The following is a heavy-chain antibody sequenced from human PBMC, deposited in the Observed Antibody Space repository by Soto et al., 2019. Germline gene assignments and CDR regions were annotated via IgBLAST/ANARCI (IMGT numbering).Heavy chain of an antibody. D-gene: IGHD3-10*01. J-gene: IGHJ4*02. V-gene: IGHV1-2*04. CDR2: INPNSGGT. CDR3: ARSRGGSGSRYYFDY. CDR1: GYTFTGYY. Sequence: ASVKVSCKASGYTFTGYYMHWVRQAPGQGLEWMGWINPNSGGTNYAQKFQGWVTMTRDTSISTAYMELSRLRSDDTAVYYCARSRGGSGSRYYFDYWGQGTLVTVSS.